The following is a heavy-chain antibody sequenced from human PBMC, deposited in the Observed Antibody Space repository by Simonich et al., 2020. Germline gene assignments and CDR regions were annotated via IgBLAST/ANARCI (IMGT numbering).Heavy chain of an antibody. CDR3: AREGLLLDAFDI. D-gene: IGHD2-15*01. J-gene: IGHJ3*02. V-gene: IGHV3-30*04. CDR2: ISYDGSNK. Sequence: QVQLVESGGGVVQPGRSLRLSCAASGFTFSSYAMHWVRQAPGKGLEWVAVISYDGSNKYYADSVTGRFTISRDNSKNTLYLQMNSLRAEDTAVYYCAREGLLLDAFDIWGQGTMVTVSS. CDR1: GFTFSSYA.